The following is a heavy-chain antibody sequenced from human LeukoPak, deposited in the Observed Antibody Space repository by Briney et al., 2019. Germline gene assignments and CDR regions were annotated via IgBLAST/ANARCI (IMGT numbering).Heavy chain of an antibody. CDR1: GYTFTSYY. D-gene: IGHD6-19*01. V-gene: IGHV1-46*01. Sequence: GASVKVSCKASGYTFTSYYMHWVRQAPGQGLEWMGIINPSSGSTSYAQKFQDRVTMTRDASTSTVYMELSSLRSEDTAVYYCARDSGIAVASRHAEKGALDYWGQGTLVTVSS. J-gene: IGHJ4*02. CDR3: ARDSGIAVASRHAEKGALDY. CDR2: INPSSGST.